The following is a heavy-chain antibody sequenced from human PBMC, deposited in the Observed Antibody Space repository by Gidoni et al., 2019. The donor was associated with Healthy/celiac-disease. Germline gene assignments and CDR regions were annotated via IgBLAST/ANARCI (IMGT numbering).Heavy chain of an antibody. J-gene: IGHJ6*03. V-gene: IGHV1-69*01. D-gene: IGHD3-3*01. Sequence: QVQLVQSGAEVKKPGSSVKVSCKASGGTFRSYAISWVRQAPGQGLEWMGGIIPIFGTANYAQKFQGRVTITADESTSTAYMELSSLRSEDTAVYYCARSPGITIFGVADYYYYYMDVWGKGTTVTVSS. CDR2: IIPIFGTA. CDR1: GGTFRSYA. CDR3: ARSPGITIFGVADYYYYYMDV.